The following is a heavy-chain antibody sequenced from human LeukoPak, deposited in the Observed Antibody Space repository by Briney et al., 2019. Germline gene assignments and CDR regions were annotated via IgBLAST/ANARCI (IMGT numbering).Heavy chain of an antibody. CDR2: IYYSGST. Sequence: SETLSPTCTVSGGSINSDNYYWSWIRQPPGKGLEWIGYIYYSGSTYYNPSLKSRVTISLDTSKNQFSLKLSSVTAADTAVYYCARAAARRFMDVWGKGTTVTVSS. CDR1: GGSINSDNYY. D-gene: IGHD6-6*01. CDR3: ARAAARRFMDV. J-gene: IGHJ6*03. V-gene: IGHV4-30-4*08.